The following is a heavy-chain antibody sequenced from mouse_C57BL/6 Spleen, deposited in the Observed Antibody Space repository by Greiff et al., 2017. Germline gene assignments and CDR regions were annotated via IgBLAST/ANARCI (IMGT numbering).Heavy chain of an antibody. CDR2: IYPGSGST. D-gene: IGHD1-1*01. J-gene: IGHJ4*01. CDR3: ARDSYYDGSSYDAMDY. V-gene: IGHV1-55*01. Sequence: VQLQQPGAELVKPGASVKMSCKASGYTFPSYWITWVKQRPGQGLEWIGDIYPGSGSTNYNEKFKSKATLTVDTSSSTAYMQLSSLTSEDSAVYYCARDSYYDGSSYDAMDYWGQGTSVTVSS. CDR1: GYTFPSYW.